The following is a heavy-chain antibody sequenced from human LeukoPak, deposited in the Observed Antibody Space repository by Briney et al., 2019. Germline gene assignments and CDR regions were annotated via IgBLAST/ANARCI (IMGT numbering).Heavy chain of an antibody. J-gene: IGHJ4*02. CDR3: AREGDGLWFGEHHFDY. D-gene: IGHD3-10*01. CDR1: GGSISNYY. CDR2: IHYSGST. Sequence: SETLSLTCTVPGGSISNYYWSWIRRPPGKGLEWIGYIHYSGSTNYIPSLKSRVTMSVDTSKNQSSLKLSSVTAADTAVYYCAREGDGLWFGEHHFDYWGQGTLVTVSS. V-gene: IGHV4-59*12.